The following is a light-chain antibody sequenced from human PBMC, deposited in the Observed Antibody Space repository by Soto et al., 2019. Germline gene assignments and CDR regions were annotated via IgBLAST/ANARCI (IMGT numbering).Light chain of an antibody. CDR3: QQYGSSPLT. J-gene: IGKJ4*01. CDR1: QSVSSNY. Sequence: EIVLTQSPGTLSLSPGERASLSCRASQSVSSNYLAWYQQKPGQAPRLLIYGASSRATGIPDRFSGSGSGTDFTLTISRLEPEDFALYYCQQYGSSPLTFGGGTKVDI. V-gene: IGKV3-20*01. CDR2: GAS.